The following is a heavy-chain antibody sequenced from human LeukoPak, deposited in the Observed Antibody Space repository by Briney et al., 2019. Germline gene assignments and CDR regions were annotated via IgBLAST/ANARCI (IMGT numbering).Heavy chain of an antibody. CDR2: ISSSGSTI. CDR3: ASPRDGSGIMKTKYYYYYYGLDV. V-gene: IGHV3-11*01. J-gene: IGHJ6*02. D-gene: IGHD3-10*01. Sequence: GGSLRLSCAASGFTFSDYYMSWIRQAPGKGLEWVSYISSSGSTIYYADSVKGRFTISRDNAKNSLYLQMNSLRAEDTAVYYCASPRDGSGIMKTKYYYYYYGLDVWGQGTTVTVSS. CDR1: GFTFSDYY.